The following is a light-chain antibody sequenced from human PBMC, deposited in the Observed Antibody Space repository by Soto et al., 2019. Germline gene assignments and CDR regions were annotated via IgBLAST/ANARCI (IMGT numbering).Light chain of an antibody. CDR3: QQRSNRPPVT. CDR2: DVS. CDR1: QSVSSY. Sequence: EIVLTQSPATLSLSPGERATLSCRASQSVSSYLAWYQQKPGQAPRLLIYDVSNRATGIPARFSGSGSGTDFTLTISSLEPEDFAVYYCQQRSNRPPVTFGQGTRLEIK. J-gene: IGKJ5*01. V-gene: IGKV3-11*01.